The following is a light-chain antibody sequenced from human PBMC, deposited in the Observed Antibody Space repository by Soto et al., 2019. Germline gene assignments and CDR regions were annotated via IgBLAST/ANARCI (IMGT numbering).Light chain of an antibody. V-gene: IGKV3-11*01. CDR2: DAS. Sequence: EIVLTQSPATLSLSPGERATLSCRASQSVGSYLAWYQQKLGQAPRLLIYDASNRATGIPARFSGSGSGTDFTLTISSLEPEDFAVYDGQQRSNWPISFGPGTKVDIK. CDR3: QQRSNWPIS. CDR1: QSVGSY. J-gene: IGKJ3*01.